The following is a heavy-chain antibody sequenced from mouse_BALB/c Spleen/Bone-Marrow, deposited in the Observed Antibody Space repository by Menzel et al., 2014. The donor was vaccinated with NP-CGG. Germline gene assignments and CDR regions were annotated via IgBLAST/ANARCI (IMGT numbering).Heavy chain of an antibody. J-gene: IGHJ4*01. CDR3: TIRYYAMDY. Sequence: QVHVKQSGAELARPGASVKMSCQASGYTFTRYTMHWEKQRPGQGLEWMGYINPSSAYTNYNQKFKDKATWTADKSYSTAYMQLSSLTSEDSAVYYCTIRYYAMDYWGQGTSVTVSS. CDR2: INPSSAYT. V-gene: IGHV1-4*01. D-gene: IGHD1-1*01. CDR1: GYTFTRYT.